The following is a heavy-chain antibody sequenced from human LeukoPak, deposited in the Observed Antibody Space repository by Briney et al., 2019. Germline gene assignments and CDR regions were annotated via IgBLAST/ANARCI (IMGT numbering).Heavy chain of an antibody. CDR3: ARVIRTAPGKGYFDY. CDR1: GFMFNTYA. J-gene: IGHJ4*02. Sequence: GGSLRLSCVTSGFMFNTYALSWVRQAPGKGLEWASSISGSGGSTYHADSVKGRFTISRDSSKNTLYLQMNSLRAEDTAIYYCARVIRTAPGKGYFDYWGLGALVTVSS. V-gene: IGHV3-23*01. CDR2: ISGSGGST. D-gene: IGHD6-13*01.